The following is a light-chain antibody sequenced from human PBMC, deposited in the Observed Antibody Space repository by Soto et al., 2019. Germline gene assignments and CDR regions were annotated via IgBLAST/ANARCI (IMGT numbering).Light chain of an antibody. V-gene: IGKV1-12*01. CDR2: AAS. CDR3: QQTNSFPFT. Sequence: DIQLTQSPSSVSASVGDKISITCRASQGISTWLAWYQQKPGKAPRLLIYAASSLQSGVPSRFSGSGSGTDFTLTISSLQPEDFATYSCQQTNSFPFTFGPGTKVDIK. J-gene: IGKJ3*01. CDR1: QGISTW.